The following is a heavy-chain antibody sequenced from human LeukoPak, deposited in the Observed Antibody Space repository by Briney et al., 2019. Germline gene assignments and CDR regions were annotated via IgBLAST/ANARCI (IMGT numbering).Heavy chain of an antibody. D-gene: IGHD3-16*01. J-gene: IGHJ4*02. V-gene: IGHV3-7*01. CDR1: GFTFSSYW. Sequence: GGSLRLSCAASGFTFSSYWMSWVRQAPGKGLEWVANIKQDGSEKYYVDSVKGRFTISRDNAKNSLYLQMNSLRAEDTAVYYCARMNCVSSGWGAPFDYWGQGIRVTVSS. CDR3: ARMNCVSSGWGAPFDY. CDR2: IKQDGSEK.